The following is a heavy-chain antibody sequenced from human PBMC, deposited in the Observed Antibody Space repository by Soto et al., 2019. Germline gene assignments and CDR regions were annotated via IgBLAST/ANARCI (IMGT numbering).Heavy chain of an antibody. Sequence: ASVKVSCTASGYTFTTYAMHWVRQAPGQRLEWMGWINAGNGNTKYSQKFQGRVTITRDTSASTAYMELSSLRSEDTAVYYCATGPGTNRYCTNGVCYTLKNNWFDPWGQGTLVTVSS. D-gene: IGHD2-8*01. V-gene: IGHV1-3*01. CDR2: INAGNGNT. CDR3: ATGPGTNRYCTNGVCYTLKNNWFDP. J-gene: IGHJ5*02. CDR1: GYTFTTYA.